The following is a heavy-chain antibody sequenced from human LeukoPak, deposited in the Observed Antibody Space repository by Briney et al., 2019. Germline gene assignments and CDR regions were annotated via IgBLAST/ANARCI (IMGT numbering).Heavy chain of an antibody. CDR2: ISYDGSNK. CDR1: GFTFSSYG. D-gene: IGHD3-3*01. Sequence: GRSLRLSCAASGFTFSSYGMHWVRQAPGKGLEWVAVISYDGSNKYYADSVKGRFTISRGNSKNTLYLQMNSLRAEDTAVYYCAKDGVAILRRDHAYPDYWGQGTLVTVSS. V-gene: IGHV3-30*18. CDR3: AKDGVAILRRDHAYPDY. J-gene: IGHJ4*02.